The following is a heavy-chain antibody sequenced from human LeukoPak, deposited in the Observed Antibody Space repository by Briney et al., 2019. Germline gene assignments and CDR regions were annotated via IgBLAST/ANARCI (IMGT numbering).Heavy chain of an antibody. J-gene: IGHJ4*02. D-gene: IGHD6-13*01. CDR2: ISYDGSNK. Sequence: GRSLRLSCAASGFTFSSYAMHWVRQAPGKGLEWVAVISYDGSNKYYADSVKGRFTISRGNSKNTLYLQMNSLRAEDTAVYYCAKGIAAAGSLDYWGQGTLVTVSS. V-gene: IGHV3-30*04. CDR1: GFTFSSYA. CDR3: AKGIAAAGSLDY.